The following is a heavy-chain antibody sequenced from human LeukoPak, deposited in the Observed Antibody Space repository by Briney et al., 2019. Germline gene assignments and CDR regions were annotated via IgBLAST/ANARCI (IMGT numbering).Heavy chain of an antibody. CDR2: IGTSSTTI. V-gene: IGHV3-48*04. D-gene: IGHD3-3*01. CDR1: GFTFSSYT. J-gene: IGHJ4*02. Sequence: GGSLRLPCAASGFTFSSYTMNWVRQPPGKGLEWVSNIGTSSTTIYYADSVKGRFTISRDNAKNSLYLQMNSLRAEDTAVYYCAREMFWSGYFSNLHFDYWGQGALVTVSS. CDR3: AREMFWSGYFSNLHFDY.